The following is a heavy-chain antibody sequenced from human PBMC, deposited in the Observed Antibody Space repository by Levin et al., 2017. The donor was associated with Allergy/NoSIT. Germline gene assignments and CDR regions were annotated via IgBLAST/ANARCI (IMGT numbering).Heavy chain of an antibody. CDR1: GYSFTTYW. CDR3: ARQEGIVTFPDY. V-gene: IGHV5-51*01. Sequence: GGSLRLSCKGSGYSFTTYWIGWVRQMPGKGLEWMGIIYPGDSDTRYSPSFQGEVTISADKSISTAYLQWSSLKASDTAMYYCARQEGIVTFPDYWGQGTLVTVSS. CDR2: IYPGDSDT. J-gene: IGHJ4*02. D-gene: IGHD1-26*01.